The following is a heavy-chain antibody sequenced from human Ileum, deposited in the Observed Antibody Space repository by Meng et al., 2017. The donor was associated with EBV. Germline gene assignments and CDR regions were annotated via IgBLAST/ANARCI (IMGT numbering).Heavy chain of an antibody. J-gene: IGHJ4*02. D-gene: IGHD1-26*01. CDR3: LREADDGGSYYAY. CDR2: RTNDRNTK. Sequence: VLGFGWGDGQPGRSIGLSGLGSGCSFCNNTRDWDRHAQGKGLEWVVVRTNDRNTKAYADSVKFRFTISSDNSKNEVYLQMNSLRGEDTAHYYCLREADDGGSYYAYWGQGTLVTVSS. V-gene: IGHV3-30*14. CDR1: GCSFCNNT.